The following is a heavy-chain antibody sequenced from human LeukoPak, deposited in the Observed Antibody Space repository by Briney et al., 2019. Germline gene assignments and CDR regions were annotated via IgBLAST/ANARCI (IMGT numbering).Heavy chain of an antibody. CDR2: IIPILGIA. V-gene: IGHV1-69*04. J-gene: IGHJ6*02. CDR3: ARVSDYYYGMDV. CDR1: GGTFSSYA. Sequence: ASVKVSCKASGGTFSSYAISWVRQAPGQGLEWMGRIIPILGIANYAQKFQGRVTITAGKSTSTAYMELSSLRSEDTAVYYCARVSDYYYGMDVWGQGTTVTVSS.